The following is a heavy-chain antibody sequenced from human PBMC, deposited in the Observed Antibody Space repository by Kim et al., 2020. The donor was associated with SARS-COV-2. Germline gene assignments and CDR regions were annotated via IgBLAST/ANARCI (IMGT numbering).Heavy chain of an antibody. J-gene: IGHJ4*02. CDR2: INHDGRAE. Sequence: GGSLRLSCAASGFSFSTHWMAWVRQAPGKGLEWMAHINHDGRAEWYVDSVKGRFTISKDNAKNSLYLQVTSLTAEDTAIYYCARCGARSLDYWGQGTVLTVSS. V-gene: IGHV3-7*01. CDR1: GFSFSTHW. CDR3: ARCGARSLDY. D-gene: IGHD2-21*01.